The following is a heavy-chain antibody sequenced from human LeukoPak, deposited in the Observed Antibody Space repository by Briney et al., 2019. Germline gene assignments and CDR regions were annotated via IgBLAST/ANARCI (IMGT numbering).Heavy chain of an antibody. J-gene: IGHJ4*02. D-gene: IGHD1-26*01. Sequence: GGSLRLPCAAPGFTFSSSAMNWVRQAPGKGLEWVSPISISGDDTYYAESVKGRFTISRDNTKNTLYLRMNSLRAEDTAVYFCANPEWGTYLVGFDYWGQGTLVTVSS. CDR2: ISISGDDT. CDR3: ANPEWGTYLVGFDY. V-gene: IGHV3-23*01. CDR1: GFTFSSSA.